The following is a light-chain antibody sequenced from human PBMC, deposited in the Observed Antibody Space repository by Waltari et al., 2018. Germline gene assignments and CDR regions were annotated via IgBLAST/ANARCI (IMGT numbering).Light chain of an antibody. CDR3: CSYADSSTPFV. CDR2: EAS. J-gene: IGLJ1*01. CDR1: SSDVGSHNL. V-gene: IGLV2-23*01. Sequence: QSALTQPASVSGSPGQSITISCTGNSSDVGSHNLVSRYQQHPGKAPKVMIYEASKRPSGVSNRFSGSVSANTASLTISGLQVEDEADYYCCSYADSSTPFVFGTGTKVTVL.